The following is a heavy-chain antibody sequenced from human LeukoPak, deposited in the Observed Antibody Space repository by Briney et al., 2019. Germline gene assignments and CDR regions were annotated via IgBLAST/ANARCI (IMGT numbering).Heavy chain of an antibody. D-gene: IGHD1-26*01. V-gene: IGHV1-69*05. CDR2: IIPIFGTA. Sequence: SVTVSCKASGGTFSSYAISWVRQAPGQGLEWMGGIIPIFGTANYAQKFQGRVTITTDESTSTAYMELSSLRSEDTAVYYWARGPSRGTKYYFDYWGQGTLVTVSS. J-gene: IGHJ4*02. CDR1: GGTFSSYA. CDR3: ARGPSRGTKYYFDY.